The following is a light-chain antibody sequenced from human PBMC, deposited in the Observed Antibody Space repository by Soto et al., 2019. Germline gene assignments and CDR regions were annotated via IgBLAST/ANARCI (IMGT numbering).Light chain of an antibody. CDR1: QRVSNNY. CDR2: GAS. Sequence: EIVLTQSPGTLSLSPGERATLSCRASQRVSNNYLAWYQQKPGQAPRLLIYGASTRATGIPDRFSGSGSATAFPLTISRLEHEDFAVHYCQQYGSSPPITFGQGTRREIK. V-gene: IGKV3-20*01. J-gene: IGKJ5*01. CDR3: QQYGSSPPIT.